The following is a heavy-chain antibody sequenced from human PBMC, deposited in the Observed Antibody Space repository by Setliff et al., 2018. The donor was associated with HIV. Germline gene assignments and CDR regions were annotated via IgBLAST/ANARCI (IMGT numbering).Heavy chain of an antibody. CDR1: GYTFTSYA. V-gene: IGHV1-3*01. D-gene: IGHD1-1*01. Sequence: ASVKVSCKASGYTFTSYAIHWVRQAPGQRLEWMGWITVGDGNTKYSQKFQGRVTITRDTSASTAYMELSSLRSEDTAVYFCARGLRQLERSNYFDYWGQGTLVTVSS. CDR3: ARGLRQLERSNYFDY. J-gene: IGHJ4*02. CDR2: ITVGDGNT.